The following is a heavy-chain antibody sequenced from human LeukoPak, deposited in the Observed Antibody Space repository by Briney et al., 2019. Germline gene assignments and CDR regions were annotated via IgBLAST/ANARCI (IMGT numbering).Heavy chain of an antibody. CDR3: ARDERYDSSGYPFDY. CDR2: INPNSGGT. Sequence: ASVKVSCKASGYTFTGYFMHWVRQAPGQGLEWMGWINPNSGGTHYAQKFQGRVTITRDTSISTAYMELSRLRSDDTAVYYCARDERYDSSGYPFDYWGQGTLVTVSS. V-gene: IGHV1-2*02. CDR1: GYTFTGYF. J-gene: IGHJ4*02. D-gene: IGHD3-22*01.